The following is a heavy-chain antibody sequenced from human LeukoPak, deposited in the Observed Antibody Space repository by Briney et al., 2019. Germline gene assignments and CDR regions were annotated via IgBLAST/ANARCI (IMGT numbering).Heavy chain of an antibody. D-gene: IGHD5-18*01. J-gene: IGHJ2*01. CDR2: IYTSGST. CDR3: ARVIQLWFVSWYFDL. V-gene: IGHV4-61*02. CDR1: GGFISSGSYY. Sequence: PSETLSLTCTVSGGFISSGSYYWNWIRQPAGKGLEWIGRIYTSGSTNYNPSLKSRVTISVDTSKNQFSLKLSSVTAADTAVYYCARVIQLWFVSWYFDLWGRGTLVTVSS.